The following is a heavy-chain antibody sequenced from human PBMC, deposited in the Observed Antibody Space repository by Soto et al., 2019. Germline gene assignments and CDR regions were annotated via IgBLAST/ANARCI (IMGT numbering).Heavy chain of an antibody. CDR2: INPSGTST. V-gene: IGHV1-46*01. D-gene: IGHD3-22*01. CDR1: GFIFTNYY. CDR3: ARGDSMIDVAPGGMDV. J-gene: IGHJ6*02. Sequence: AASVKVSCKASGFIFTNYYMHWVRQAPGHGLEWMGVINPSGTSTTYAQSFQGRVIMTRDTSTTTVSMELSSLGYDDTAVYFCARGDSMIDVAPGGMDVWGQGTTVTVSS.